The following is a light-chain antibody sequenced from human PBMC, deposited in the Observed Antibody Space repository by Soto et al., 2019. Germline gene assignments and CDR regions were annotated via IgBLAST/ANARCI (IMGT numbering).Light chain of an antibody. Sequence: NFMLTQPHSVSESPGKTVTISCTRSSGSIASNYVQWYQQRPGSVPTTVIYENNQRPSGVPDRFSGSIDSSSNSASLTISGLKTEDEADYYCQSYDTSNRVFCGGTKVTVL. CDR2: ENN. CDR1: SGSIASNY. J-gene: IGLJ3*02. CDR3: QSYDTSNRV. V-gene: IGLV6-57*04.